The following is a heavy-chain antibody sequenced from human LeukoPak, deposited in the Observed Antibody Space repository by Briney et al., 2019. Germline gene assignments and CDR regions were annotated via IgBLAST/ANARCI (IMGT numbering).Heavy chain of an antibody. CDR1: GFTFSSYA. D-gene: IGHD3-10*01. CDR3: AKRGRWFGETTGGFDY. J-gene: IGHJ4*02. Sequence: GRSLRLSCAASGFTFSSYAMHWVRQAPGKGLEWVAVISYDGSNKYYADSVKGRFTISRDNFKNALYLQMNSLRAEDTAVYYCAKRGRWFGETTGGFDYWGQGTLVTVSS. V-gene: IGHV3-30*04. CDR2: ISYDGSNK.